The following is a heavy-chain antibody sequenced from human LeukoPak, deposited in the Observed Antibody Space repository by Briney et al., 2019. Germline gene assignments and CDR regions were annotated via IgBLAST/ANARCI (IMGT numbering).Heavy chain of an antibody. Sequence: SETLSFTCAVYGGSFSGYYWSWIRQPPGKGLEWIGEINHSGSTNYNPSLKSRVTISVDTSKNQFSLKLSSVTAADTAVYYCAGAGYYDFWSGYYTGMFLYGMDVWGQGTTVTVSS. CDR1: GGSFSGYY. CDR3: AGAGYYDFWSGYYTGMFLYGMDV. J-gene: IGHJ6*02. CDR2: INHSGST. D-gene: IGHD3-3*01. V-gene: IGHV4-34*01.